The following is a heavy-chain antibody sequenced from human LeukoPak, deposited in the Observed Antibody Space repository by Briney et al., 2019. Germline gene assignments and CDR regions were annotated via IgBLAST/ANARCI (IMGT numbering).Heavy chain of an antibody. Sequence: SETPSLTCTVSGDSIKNYFWSRIRQPPEKGLEWIGYIYYSGSTNYNPSLKSRVTISVDTSKNQFSLKLSSVTAADTAVYYCARSSTISWRSPFDYWGQGTLVSASS. J-gene: IGHJ4*02. CDR3: ARSSTISWRSPFDY. D-gene: IGHD3-3*01. CDR2: IYYSGST. V-gene: IGHV4-59*12. CDR1: GDSIKNYF.